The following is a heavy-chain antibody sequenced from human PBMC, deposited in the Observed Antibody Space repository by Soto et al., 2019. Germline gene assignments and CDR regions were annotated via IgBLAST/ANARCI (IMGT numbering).Heavy chain of an antibody. Sequence: GGSLRLSCAASGFTFSSYAMSWVRQAPGKGLEWVSAISGSGGSTYYADSVKGRFTISRDNSKNTLYLQMNSLRAEDTAVYYCAKQDRDYDFWSGYYTFDYWGQGTLVTVSS. D-gene: IGHD3-3*01. J-gene: IGHJ4*02. V-gene: IGHV3-23*01. CDR2: ISGSGGST. CDR3: AKQDRDYDFWSGYYTFDY. CDR1: GFTFSSYA.